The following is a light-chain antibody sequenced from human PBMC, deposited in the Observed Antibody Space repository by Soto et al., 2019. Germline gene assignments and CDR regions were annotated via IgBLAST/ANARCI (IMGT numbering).Light chain of an antibody. V-gene: IGKV1-5*03. CDR3: QQYNNYPRT. Sequence: DIQMTQFPSTLSASVGDRVTITCRASQSVDTWLAWYQQKPGKAPSLLIYRASSLESGVPSRFSGSGSGTEFTLTIRSLQPDDFASYYCQQYNNYPRTFDQGTKVEVK. CDR1: QSVDTW. CDR2: RAS. J-gene: IGKJ1*01.